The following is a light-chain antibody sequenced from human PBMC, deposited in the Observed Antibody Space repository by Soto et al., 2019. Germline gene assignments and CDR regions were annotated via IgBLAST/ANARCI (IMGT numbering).Light chain of an antibody. J-gene: IGKJ5*01. Sequence: DIQMTQSPASLSASVGDRVTITCRASQDISNYLNWYQQKPGKAPKLLIYDASNLETGVPSRFSGSRSGTDFTFTISSLQPEDIATYYCQQYDNLPPGVTFGQGTRLEIK. CDR3: QQYDNLPPGVT. CDR2: DAS. CDR1: QDISNY. V-gene: IGKV1-33*01.